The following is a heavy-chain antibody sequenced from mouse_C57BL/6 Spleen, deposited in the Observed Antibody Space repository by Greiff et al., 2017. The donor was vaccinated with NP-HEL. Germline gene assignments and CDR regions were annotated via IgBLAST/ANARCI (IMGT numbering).Heavy chain of an antibody. Sequence: EVQLVESGPELVKPGASVKIPCKASGYTFTDYNMDWVKQSHGKSLEWIGDINPNNGGTIYNQKFKGKATLTVDKSSSTAYMELRSLTSEDTAVYYCALDWFAYWGQGTLVTVSA. J-gene: IGHJ3*01. CDR3: ALDWFAY. V-gene: IGHV1-18*01. CDR2: INPNNGGT. CDR1: GYTFTDYN.